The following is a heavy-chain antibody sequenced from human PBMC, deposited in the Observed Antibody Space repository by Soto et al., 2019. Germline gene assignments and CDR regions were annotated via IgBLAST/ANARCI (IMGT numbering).Heavy chain of an antibody. D-gene: IGHD2-15*01. J-gene: IGHJ4*02. CDR2: IHPGDSDT. V-gene: IGHV5-51*01. CDR3: VRQGLNRRSPVPANSGY. Sequence: TNYWISGVRPMPGKCLAWMGIIHPGDSDTRYTTSFHGQVTISVDRSTSTAYLQWSSLEASDTALYHCVRQGLNRRSPVPANSGYRGQGTLGTVSS. CDR1: TNYW.